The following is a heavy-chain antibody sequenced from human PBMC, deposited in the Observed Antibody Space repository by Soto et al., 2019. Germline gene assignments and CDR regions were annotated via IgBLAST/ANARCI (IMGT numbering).Heavy chain of an antibody. V-gene: IGHV5-10-1*01. J-gene: IGHJ5*02. CDR1: GYSFTSYW. CDR3: ARHALRPEYSSSSVWFDP. D-gene: IGHD6-6*01. Sequence: PGESLKISCKGSGYSFTSYWISWVRQMPGKGLEWMGRIDPSGSYTNYSPSFQGHVTISADKSISTAYLQWSSLKASDTAMYYCARHALRPEYSSSSVWFDPWGQGTLVTVSS. CDR2: IDPSGSYT.